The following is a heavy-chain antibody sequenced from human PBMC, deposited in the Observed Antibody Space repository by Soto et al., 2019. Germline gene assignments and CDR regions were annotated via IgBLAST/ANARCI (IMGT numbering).Heavy chain of an antibody. V-gene: IGHV1-69*13. J-gene: IGHJ4*02. D-gene: IGHD3-22*01. Sequence: ASVKVSCKASGGTFSSYAISWVRQAPGRGLEWMGGIIPIFGTANYAQKFQGRVTITADESTSTAYMELSSLRSEDTAVYYCALSLKLYDSSGYYFDYWGQGTLVTVSS. CDR1: GGTFSSYA. CDR3: ALSLKLYDSSGYYFDY. CDR2: IIPIFGTA.